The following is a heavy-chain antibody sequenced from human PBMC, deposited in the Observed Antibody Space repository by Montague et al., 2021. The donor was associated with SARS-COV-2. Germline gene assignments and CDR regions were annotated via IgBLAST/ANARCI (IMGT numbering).Heavy chain of an antibody. J-gene: IGHJ6*04. CDR1: GGSISSGGFL. V-gene: IGHV4-31*03. Sequence: TLSLTCIVSGGSISSGGFLWTWVRHLPGKGLEWIGYIFYNGGTDYNPSLKSRVNIAVDTSKNQFSLRLSSVTAADTAVYYCSRGSYRYSHNYSYAMDVWGIGTTVIVSS. CDR3: SRGSYRYSHNYSYAMDV. CDR2: IFYNGGT. D-gene: IGHD4-11*01.